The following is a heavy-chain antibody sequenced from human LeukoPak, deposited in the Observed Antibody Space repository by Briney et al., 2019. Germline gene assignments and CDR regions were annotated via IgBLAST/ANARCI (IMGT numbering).Heavy chain of an antibody. D-gene: IGHD4-11*01. CDR1: GDSISSSSYY. CDR2: IYYSGST. J-gene: IGHJ5*02. CDR3: ARVHDSDYKIYNWFDP. Sequence: KSSETLSLICTVSGDSISSSSYYWGWIRQPPGKGLEWIGNIYYSGSTYYNPSLKGRVTISVDTSKNQFSLKLSSVTAADTAVYYCARVHDSDYKIYNWFDPWGQGTLVTVSS. V-gene: IGHV4-39*07.